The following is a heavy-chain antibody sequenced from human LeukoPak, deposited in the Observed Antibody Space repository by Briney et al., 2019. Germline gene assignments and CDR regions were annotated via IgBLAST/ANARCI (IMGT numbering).Heavy chain of an antibody. J-gene: IGHJ4*02. V-gene: IGHV3-30*18. CDR1: GFTFGSYG. D-gene: IGHD3-10*01. CDR3: AKTEASGSYDY. CDR2: ISYDGSNK. Sequence: GGSLRLSCAASGFTFGSYGMHWVRQAPGKGLEWVAVISYDGSNKYYADSVKGRFTISRDNSKNTLYLQMNSLRPEDTAMYYCAKTEASGSYDYWGQGIPVTVSS.